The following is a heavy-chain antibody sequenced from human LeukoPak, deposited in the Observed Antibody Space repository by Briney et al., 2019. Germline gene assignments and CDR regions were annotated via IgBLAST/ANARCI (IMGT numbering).Heavy chain of an antibody. J-gene: IGHJ4*02. CDR2: ISTTGTI. D-gene: IGHD3-10*01. Sequence: GGSLRFSCAVSGFTFSTYNMNWVRQAPGKGLKWVSYISTTGTIYYADSVKGRFTISRDNAKNSVYLQMNSLRDEDTAVYYCATGEGVLFNYWGQGTLVTVSS. V-gene: IGHV3-48*02. CDR1: GFTFSTYN. CDR3: ATGEGVLFNY.